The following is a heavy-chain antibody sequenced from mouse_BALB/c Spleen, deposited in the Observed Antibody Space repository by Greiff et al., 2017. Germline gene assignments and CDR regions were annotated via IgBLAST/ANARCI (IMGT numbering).Heavy chain of an antibody. CDR2: IYPSDSYT. CDR3: TRGGGSDY. V-gene: IGHV1-69*02. Sequence: QVQLQQPGAELVRPGASVKLSCKASGYTFTSYWINWVKQRPGQGLEWIGNIYPSDSYTNYNQKFKDKATLTVDKSSSTAYMQLSSPTSEDSAVYYCTRGGGSDYWGQGTTLTVSS. J-gene: IGHJ2*01. CDR1: GYTFTSYW.